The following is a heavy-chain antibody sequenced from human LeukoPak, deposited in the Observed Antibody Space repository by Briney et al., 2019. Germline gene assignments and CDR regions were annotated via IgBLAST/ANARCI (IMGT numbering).Heavy chain of an antibody. Sequence: GGSLRLSCAASGFSISSYEMIWVRQAPGKGLKWVSYISSGSSTIYYADSVKGRFSISRDNAKNSLYLQMNSLRAEDTALYYCASHYGDYSFDYWGQGTLVTVSS. CDR1: GFSISSYE. J-gene: IGHJ4*02. CDR2: ISSGSSTI. CDR3: ASHYGDYSFDY. V-gene: IGHV3-48*03. D-gene: IGHD4-17*01.